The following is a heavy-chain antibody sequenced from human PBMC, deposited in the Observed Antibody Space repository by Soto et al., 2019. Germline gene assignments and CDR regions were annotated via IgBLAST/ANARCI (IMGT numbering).Heavy chain of an antibody. J-gene: IGHJ5*02. Sequence: SETLSLTCSVSSASIGSYFWSWIRQPPGKGLEWIGNIHYSGNTNINPSLRSRVTMSADTSRNQFSLKLSSVTAADTAVYYCARDFSYGSISNYWFGAWGQGTLVTVSS. CDR1: SASIGSYF. CDR2: IHYSGNT. CDR3: ARDFSYGSISNYWFGA. D-gene: IGHD3-10*01. V-gene: IGHV4-59*01.